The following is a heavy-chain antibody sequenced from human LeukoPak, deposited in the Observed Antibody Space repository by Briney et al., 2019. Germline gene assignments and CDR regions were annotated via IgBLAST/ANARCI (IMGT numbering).Heavy chain of an antibody. Sequence: GGSLRLSCAASGFTVSSNYMSWVRQAPGKGLEWVSVIYSGGSTYYADSVKGRFTISRDNSKNTLYLQMNSLRAEDTAVYYCAKDINWNPVYFDYWGQGTLVTVSS. D-gene: IGHD1-20*01. CDR1: GFTVSSNY. V-gene: IGHV3-53*01. CDR3: AKDINWNPVYFDY. CDR2: IYSGGST. J-gene: IGHJ4*02.